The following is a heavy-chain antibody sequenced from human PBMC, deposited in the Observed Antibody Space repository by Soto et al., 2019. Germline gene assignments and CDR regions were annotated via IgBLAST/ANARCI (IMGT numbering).Heavy chain of an antibody. Sequence: PGGSLRLSCAASGFTFSSYDMHWVRQATGKGLEWVSAIGTAGDTYYPGSVKGRFTISRENAKNSLYLQMNSLRAGGTAVYYCARESYDILTGSYYGMDVWGQGTTVTVSS. CDR2: IGTAGDT. CDR1: GFTFSSYD. D-gene: IGHD3-9*01. V-gene: IGHV3-13*01. CDR3: ARESYDILTGSYYGMDV. J-gene: IGHJ6*02.